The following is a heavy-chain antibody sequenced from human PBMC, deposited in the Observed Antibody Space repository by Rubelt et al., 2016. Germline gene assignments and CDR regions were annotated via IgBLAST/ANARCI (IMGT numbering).Heavy chain of an antibody. Sequence: ESGGGVVQPGRSLRLSCAASGFTFSSYAMHWVRQAPGKGLEWVAVISYDGSNKYYADSVKGRFTISRDNSKNTLYLQMNSLRAEDTAVYYCARDVTTVTPGAIDYWGQGTLVTVSS. V-gene: IGHV3-30*04. D-gene: IGHD4-11*01. CDR1: GFTFSSYA. CDR3: ARDVTTVTPGAIDY. J-gene: IGHJ4*02. CDR2: ISYDGSNK.